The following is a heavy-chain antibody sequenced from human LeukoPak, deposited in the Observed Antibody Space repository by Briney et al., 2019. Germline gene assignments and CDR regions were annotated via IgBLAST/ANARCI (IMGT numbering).Heavy chain of an antibody. V-gene: IGHV1-2*02. D-gene: IGHD3-22*01. Sequence: ASVKVSCKASGYTFTGYYMHWVRQAPGQGLEWMGWINPNSGGTNYAQKFQGRVTMTRDTSISTAYMELSRLRSDDTAVYYCARYPRIRYDRRNYCFDYWGQGTLVTVSS. CDR2: INPNSGGT. CDR1: GYTFTGYY. J-gene: IGHJ4*02. CDR3: ARYPRIRYDRRNYCFDY.